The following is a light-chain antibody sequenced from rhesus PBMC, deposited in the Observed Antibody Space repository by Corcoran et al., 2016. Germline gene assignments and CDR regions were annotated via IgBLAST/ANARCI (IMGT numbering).Light chain of an antibody. J-gene: IGKJ3*01. CDR2: RSS. V-gene: IGKV1S9*01. Sequence: DIQMTQSPSSLSASAGDRATITCHACQSLSNFLNWYQQKPGKIPKLLIYRSSSLQSGISSRFRGSGSGTDFTLTSSSLRPEDIATYYYQQSYSYPFTFGPGAKLDI. CDR1: QSLSNF. CDR3: QQSYSYPFT.